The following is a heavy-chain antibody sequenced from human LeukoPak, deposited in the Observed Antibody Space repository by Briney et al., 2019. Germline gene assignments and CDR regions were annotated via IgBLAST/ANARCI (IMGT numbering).Heavy chain of an antibody. CDR3: ARDGGIMTPDAFDI. Sequence: GGSLRLSCAASGFTFSSYEMNWVRQAPGKGLEWVPYISSSGSTIYYADSVKGRFTISRDNAKNSLYLQMNSLRAEDTAVYYCARDGGIMTPDAFDIWGQGTVVTVSS. D-gene: IGHD3-16*01. J-gene: IGHJ3*02. CDR1: GFTFSSYE. CDR2: ISSSGSTI. V-gene: IGHV3-48*03.